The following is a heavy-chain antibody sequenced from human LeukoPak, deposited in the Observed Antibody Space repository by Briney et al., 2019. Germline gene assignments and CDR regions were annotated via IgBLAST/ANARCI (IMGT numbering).Heavy chain of an antibody. V-gene: IGHV3-9*01. CDR2: ISWNSGSI. CDR3: AKDIGRSGWQSHI. Sequence: TGGSLRLSCAASGFTFDDYAMHWVRQAPGKGLEWVSGISWNSGSIGYADSVKGRFTISRDNAKNSLYLQMNSLRAEDTALYYCAKDIGRSGWQSHIWGQGTMVTVSS. J-gene: IGHJ3*02. CDR1: GFTFDDYA. D-gene: IGHD6-19*01.